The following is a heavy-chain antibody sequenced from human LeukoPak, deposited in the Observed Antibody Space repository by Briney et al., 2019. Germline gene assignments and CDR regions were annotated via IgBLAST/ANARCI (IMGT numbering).Heavy chain of an antibody. V-gene: IGHV4-30-2*01. D-gene: IGHD3/OR15-3a*01. CDR1: GVSISSGGYS. J-gene: IGHJ6*02. CDR2: IYHSGST. CDR3: AREVMIFGGNARYYYYGMDV. Sequence: ASETLSLTCAVSGVSISSGGYSWSWIRQPPGKGLEWIGYIYHSGSTYYNPSLKSRVTISVDRSKNQFSLKLSSVTAADTAVYYCAREVMIFGGNARYYYYGMDVWGQGTTVTVSS.